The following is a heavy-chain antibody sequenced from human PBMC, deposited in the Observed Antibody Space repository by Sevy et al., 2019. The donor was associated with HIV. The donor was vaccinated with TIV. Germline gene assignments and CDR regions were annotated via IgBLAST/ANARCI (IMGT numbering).Heavy chain of an antibody. Sequence: GGSPRLSCTASGFTFRNAWMTWVRQVPGKGLEWVGRIRNDPDGGTTDYAAPVGGRFTISRDDSKNTLYLQMNSLETEDTAVYYCSTDIVVQSGYSYDFSTFNPDLPHNSGADVWGQGTTVTVSS. CDR2: IRNDPDGGTT. D-gene: IGHD5-12*01. J-gene: IGHJ6*02. CDR3: STDIVVQSGYSYDFSTFNPDLPHNSGADV. V-gene: IGHV3-15*01. CDR1: GFTFRNAW.